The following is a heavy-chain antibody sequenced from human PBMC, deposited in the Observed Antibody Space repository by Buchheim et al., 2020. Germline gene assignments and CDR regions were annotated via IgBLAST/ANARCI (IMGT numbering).Heavy chain of an antibody. V-gene: IGHV3-23*04. CDR3: AKETYAKEGFRTVDY. D-gene: IGHD2-2*01. CDR1: GFTFSDYS. Sequence: VQLVESGGGLVKPGGSLRLSCAASGFTFSDYSMSWIRQAPGKGLEWVSAISTSGGGTYYAGSVKGRFTISRDNSKNTLYLQMNSLRAEDTATYYCAKETYAKEGFRTVDYWGQGAL. J-gene: IGHJ4*02. CDR2: ISTSGGGT.